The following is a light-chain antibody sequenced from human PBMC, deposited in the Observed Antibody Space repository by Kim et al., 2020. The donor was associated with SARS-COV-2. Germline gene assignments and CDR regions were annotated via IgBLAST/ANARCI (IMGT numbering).Light chain of an antibody. CDR3: NSRDRSVNHLL. Sequence: SSELTQDPAVSVALGQTVRITCQGDSLRRYYSSWYQQKPGQAPLLVIYGKNNRPSGLPDRFSGSSSGNTASLTIPGPQADAEADYYCNSRDRSVNHLLFG. J-gene: IGLJ3*02. CDR2: GKN. CDR1: SLRRYY. V-gene: IGLV3-19*01.